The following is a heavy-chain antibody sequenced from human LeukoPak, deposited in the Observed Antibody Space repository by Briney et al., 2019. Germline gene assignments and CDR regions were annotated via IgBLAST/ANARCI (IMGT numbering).Heavy chain of an antibody. J-gene: IGHJ4*02. CDR2: IYYSGNT. V-gene: IGHV4-39*07. Sequence: PSETLSLTCTVSGGSIFSSNSYWGWIRQPPGKGLEWIGSIYYSGNTYYNASLKSRVTISVDTSKNQFSLKLSSMTAADTAVYYCARDRTYGSGGDYWGQGTLVTVSS. D-gene: IGHD3-3*01. CDR1: GGSIFSSNSY. CDR3: ARDRTYGSGGDY.